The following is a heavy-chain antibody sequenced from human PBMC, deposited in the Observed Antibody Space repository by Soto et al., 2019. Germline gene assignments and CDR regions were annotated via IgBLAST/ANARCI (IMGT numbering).Heavy chain of an antibody. D-gene: IGHD5-18*01. J-gene: IGHJ5*02. CDR1: GGYISNNNW. CDR2: IRHSGST. Sequence: PSETLSITCALSGGYISNNNWCSWVRQSPGKGLEWIGEIRHSGSTNYNPSLKSRVTISVDKSKNQFSLNMGSVTAADTAVYDCARGRTNIQEPWAQGTPVT. CDR3: ARGRTNIQEP. V-gene: IGHV4-4*02.